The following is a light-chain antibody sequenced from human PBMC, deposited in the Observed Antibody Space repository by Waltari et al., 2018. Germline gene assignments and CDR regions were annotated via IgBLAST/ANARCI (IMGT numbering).Light chain of an antibody. V-gene: IGLV2-18*02. CDR2: EVT. CDR1: RSDVGYYNL. Sequence: QSALTQPPSVSGSPGQSVTISCPGTRSDVGYYNLVSWYKQSPGTAPKVVIYEVTYRPSGVPDRFSASRSGNTASLTISGLQAEDEADYYCSSYTSSSTPYVFGTGTKVTVL. J-gene: IGLJ1*01. CDR3: SSYTSSSTPYV.